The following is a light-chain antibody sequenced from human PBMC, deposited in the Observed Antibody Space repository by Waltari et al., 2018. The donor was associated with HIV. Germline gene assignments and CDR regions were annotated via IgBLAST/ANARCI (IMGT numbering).Light chain of an antibody. Sequence: DIQLTQSPSFLSASVGDRVTITCRASQNIYSYLAWYQQKPGRAPQVLIYATSPLQSGVPSRFIGSGSVTEFALTITNLQPDDFATYYCQQVNGYPLTFGGGTTVEI. J-gene: IGKJ4*01. CDR1: QNIYSY. CDR2: ATS. V-gene: IGKV1-9*01. CDR3: QQVNGYPLT.